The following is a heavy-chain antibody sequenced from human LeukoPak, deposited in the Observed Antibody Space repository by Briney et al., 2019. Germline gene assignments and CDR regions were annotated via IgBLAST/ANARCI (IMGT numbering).Heavy chain of an antibody. CDR1: GGSFSGYY. CDR3: AGSTPYGMDV. V-gene: IGHV4-34*01. J-gene: IGHJ6*02. D-gene: IGHD5/OR15-5a*01. CDR2: INHSGST. Sequence: SETLSLTCAVYGGSFSGYYWSWIRQPPGKGLEWIGEINHSGSTNYNPSLKSRVTISVDTSKNQFSLKLSSVTAADTAVYYCAGSTPYGMDVWGQGTTVTVSS.